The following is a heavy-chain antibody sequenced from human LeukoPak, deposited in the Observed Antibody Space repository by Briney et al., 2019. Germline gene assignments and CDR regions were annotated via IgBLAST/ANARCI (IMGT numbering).Heavy chain of an antibody. CDR3: ARGVGQLARVGYYYYYYMDV. J-gene: IGHJ6*03. Sequence: SKTLSLTCAVHGGSFSGYYWSWIRQPPGKGLEWIGEINHSGSTNYNPSLKSPVTISVDTSKNQFSLKLSSVTAADTAVYYCARGVGQLARVGYYYYYYMDVWGKGTTVTVSS. V-gene: IGHV4-34*01. D-gene: IGHD6-6*01. CDR2: INHSGST. CDR1: GGSFSGYY.